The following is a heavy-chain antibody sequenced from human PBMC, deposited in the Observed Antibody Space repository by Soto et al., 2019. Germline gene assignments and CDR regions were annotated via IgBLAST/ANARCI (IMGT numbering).Heavy chain of an antibody. Sequence: PSETLSLTCTVSGGSISSGDYYWSWIRQPPGKGLEWIGYIYYTGGTYYNPSLRSRVTLSVDTAKNQFSLTVKSVTAADTAVYYCATVDGSGTAWYFDYWGQGTPVTVSS. CDR3: ATVDGSGTAWYFDY. J-gene: IGHJ4*02. CDR2: IYYTGGT. CDR1: GGSISSGDYY. D-gene: IGHD3-10*01. V-gene: IGHV4-30-4*01.